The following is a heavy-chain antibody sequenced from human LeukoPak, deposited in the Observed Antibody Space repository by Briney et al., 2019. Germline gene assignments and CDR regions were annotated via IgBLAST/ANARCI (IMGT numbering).Heavy chain of an antibody. J-gene: IGHJ4*02. CDR1: GFSFSSYA. V-gene: IGHV3-23*01. CDR2: ISGSGGST. Sequence: GGSLRLSCAASGFSFSSYAMSWVRQAPGKGLEWVSLISGSGGSTYYADSVKGRFTISRDNPKNTLYLQMNSLRAEDTAVYYCAKGTSPFDYWGLGTLVTVSS. CDR3: AKGTSPFDY.